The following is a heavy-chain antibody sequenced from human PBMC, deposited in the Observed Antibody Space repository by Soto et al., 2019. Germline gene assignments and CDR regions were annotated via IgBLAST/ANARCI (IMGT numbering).Heavy chain of an antibody. J-gene: IGHJ6*02. CDR2: IAQDGSEI. CDR3: ARWPKAMDV. Sequence: PGGSLRLSCATSGFTFSDYYMTWVRLAPGKGLEWVAYIAQDGSEIYNVDSVKGRFTISRDNAENSVHLQMNSLTAEDTALYYCARWPKAMDVWGQGTSVTVSS. D-gene: IGHD5-12*01. V-gene: IGHV3-7*03. CDR1: GFTFSDYY.